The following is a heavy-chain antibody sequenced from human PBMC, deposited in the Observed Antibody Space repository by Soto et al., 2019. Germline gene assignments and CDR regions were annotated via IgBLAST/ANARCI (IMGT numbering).Heavy chain of an antibody. D-gene: IGHD4-17*01. J-gene: IGHJ6*03. CDR3: GRSLQGVTKFYYYYYYMDV. V-gene: IGHV3-48*01. Sequence: GGSLRLSCAAAGFTFSSYSMNWVRQAPGKGLEWVSYISSSSSTIYYADSVKGRFTISRDNAKNSLYLQMNSLRAEDTAVYYCGRSLQGVTKFYYYYYYMDVWGKGTTVTVSS. CDR2: ISSSSSTI. CDR1: GFTFSSYS.